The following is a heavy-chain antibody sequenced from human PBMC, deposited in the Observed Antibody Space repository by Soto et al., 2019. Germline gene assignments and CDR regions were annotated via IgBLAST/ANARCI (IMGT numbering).Heavy chain of an antibody. CDR1: GYTFTSYG. Sequence: ASVKVSCKASGYTFTSYGISWVRQAPGQGLEWMGWISAYNGNTNYAQKLQGRVTMTTDTSTSTAYMEPRSLRSDDTAVYYCARDRGRRQQLVFAYYYGMDVWGQGTTVTVSS. CDR3: ARDRGRRQQLVFAYYYGMDV. D-gene: IGHD6-13*01. CDR2: ISAYNGNT. J-gene: IGHJ6*02. V-gene: IGHV1-18*04.